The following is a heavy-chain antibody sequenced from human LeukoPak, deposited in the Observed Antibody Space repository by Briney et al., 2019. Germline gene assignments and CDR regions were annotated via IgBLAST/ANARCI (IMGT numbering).Heavy chain of an antibody. CDR1: GGTFSSYA. V-gene: IGHV1-69*13. CDR3: ARDYCSGGSCSDAFDI. CDR2: IIPIFGTA. D-gene: IGHD2-15*01. J-gene: IGHJ3*02. Sequence: SVKVSCKASGGTFSSYAISWVRQAPGQGLEWVGGIIPIFGTANYAQKFQGRVTITADESTSTAYMELSSLRSEDTAVYYCARDYCSGGSCSDAFDIWGQGTMVTVSS.